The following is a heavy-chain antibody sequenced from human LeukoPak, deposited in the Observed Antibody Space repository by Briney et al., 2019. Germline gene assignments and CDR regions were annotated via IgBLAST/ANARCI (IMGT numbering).Heavy chain of an antibody. CDR2: IYYSGST. CDR1: SGSISSSDYY. CDR3: ARLHTTVILGRGFDI. J-gene: IGHJ3*02. V-gene: IGHV4-39*02. Sequence: PSETLSLTCTVPSGSISSSDYYWGWIRQPPGKGLEWIGSIYYSGSTYYNPSLKSRVTISVDTSKNHFSLKLNSVTAADTAVYYCARLHTTVILGRGFDIWGQGTMVTVSS. D-gene: IGHD4-11*01.